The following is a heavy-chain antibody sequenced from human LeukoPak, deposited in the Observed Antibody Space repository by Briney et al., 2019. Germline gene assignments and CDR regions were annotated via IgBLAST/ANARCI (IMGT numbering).Heavy chain of an antibody. J-gene: IGHJ6*03. CDR1: GGSISSGGYY. CDR3: ARSNLGGHLYMDV. D-gene: IGHD3-16*01. Sequence: PSQTLSLTCTVSGGSISSGGYYWRWIRQHPGKGLEWIGYIYYSGSTYYNPSLKSRVTISVDTSKNQFSLKLSSVTAADTAVYYCARSNLGGHLYMDVWGKGTTVTVSS. CDR2: IYYSGST. V-gene: IGHV4-31*03.